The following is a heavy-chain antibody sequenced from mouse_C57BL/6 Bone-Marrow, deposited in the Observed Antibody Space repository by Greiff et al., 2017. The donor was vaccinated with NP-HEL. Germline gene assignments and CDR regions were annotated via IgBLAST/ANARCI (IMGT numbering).Heavy chain of an antibody. CDR2: IYPGDGDT. V-gene: IGHV1-82*01. CDR3: ARSRGIPAY. J-gene: IGHJ3*01. CDR1: GYAFSSSW. Sequence: VKLQQPGPELVKPGASVKISCKASGYAFSSSWMNWVKQRPGQGLEWIGRIYPGDGDTNYNGKFKGKATLTADKSSSTAYMQLSSLTSEDSAVYFCARSRGIPAYWGQGTLVTVSA. D-gene: IGHD5-2*01.